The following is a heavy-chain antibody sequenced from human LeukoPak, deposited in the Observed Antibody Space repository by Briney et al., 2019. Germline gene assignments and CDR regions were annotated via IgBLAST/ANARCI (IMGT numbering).Heavy chain of an antibody. Sequence: ASVKVSCKASGYTFTSYDINWVRQATGQGLEWMGWMNPNSGNTGYAQKFQGRVTMTRNTSISTAYMELSSLRSEDTAVYYCARGSHMGGYGSGTAPDYWGQGTLVTVSS. J-gene: IGHJ4*02. D-gene: IGHD3-10*01. V-gene: IGHV1-8*01. CDR1: GYTFTSYD. CDR3: ARGSHMGGYGSGTAPDY. CDR2: MNPNSGNT.